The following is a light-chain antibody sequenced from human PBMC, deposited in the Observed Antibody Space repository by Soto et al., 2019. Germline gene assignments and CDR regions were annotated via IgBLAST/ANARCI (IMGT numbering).Light chain of an antibody. CDR3: QQYGSSPRT. Sequence: IVLTQALGTLSLSPGERATLSCRASQSVSRYLTWYQQKPGQGPRVLIYGASSRATGIPDRFSGSGSGTDFTLTISRLEPEDFAVYYCQQYGSSPRTFGQGTKVDIK. CDR1: QSVSRY. V-gene: IGKV3-20*01. CDR2: GAS. J-gene: IGKJ1*01.